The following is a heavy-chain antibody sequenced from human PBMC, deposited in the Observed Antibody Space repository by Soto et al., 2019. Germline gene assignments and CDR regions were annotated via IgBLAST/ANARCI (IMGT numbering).Heavy chain of an antibody. V-gene: IGHV1-8*02. CDR2: MNPNSGNT. CDR1: GDTFTIYD. Sequence: ASVKVSCKASGDTFTIYDINWVRQATGQGLEWMGWMNPNSGNTGSAQKFQGRVTMTRNTSISTAYMELSSLRSEDTAVYYCAKVGTTGWLDFWGQGTLVTVSS. D-gene: IGHD6-19*01. CDR3: AKVGTTGWLDF. J-gene: IGHJ4*02.